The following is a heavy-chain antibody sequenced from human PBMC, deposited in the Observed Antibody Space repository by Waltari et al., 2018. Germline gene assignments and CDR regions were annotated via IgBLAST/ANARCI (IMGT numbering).Heavy chain of an antibody. V-gene: IGHV4-4*07. CDR3: ARVFWTSASSGVSFLDP. Sequence: QVQLQESCPGLVKPSETLSLTCTVSGGSISSYYWSWIRQPAGKGLEWIGRIYLSGSTNYNPSLKSRVTMPLDTSKNHFSLTLSSVTTADTAVYYCARVFWTSASSGVSFLDPWGQGTLVTVSS. J-gene: IGHJ5*02. CDR1: GGSISSYY. D-gene: IGHD3-3*01. CDR2: IYLSGST.